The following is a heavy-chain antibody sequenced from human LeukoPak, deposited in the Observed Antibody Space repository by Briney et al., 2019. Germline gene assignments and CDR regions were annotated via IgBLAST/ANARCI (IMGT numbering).Heavy chain of an antibody. Sequence: SETLSLTCAVYGGSFSGYYWSWIRQPPGKGLEWIGEINHSGSTNYNPSLKSRVTISVDTSKNQFSLKLSSVTAADTAVYYCARGFGYYGMDVWGQGTTVTVSS. CDR2: INHSGST. D-gene: IGHD3-16*01. J-gene: IGHJ6*02. V-gene: IGHV4-34*01. CDR1: GGSFSGYY. CDR3: ARGFGYYGMDV.